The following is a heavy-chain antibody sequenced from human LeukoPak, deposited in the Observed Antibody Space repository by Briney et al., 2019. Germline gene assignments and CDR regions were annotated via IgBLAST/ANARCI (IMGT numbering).Heavy chain of an antibody. CDR1: GDSVTRDSYY. D-gene: IGHD1-26*01. Sequence: SQTLSLTCSVSGDSVTRDSYYWSWVRQPAGKGLEWIGRLSTSGSTDYSPPLKSRVTISMNTSKNQISLTLRSVTAADTAIYFCARDDPRSGSYSPDSWGRGLKVTVSS. V-gene: IGHV4-61*02. CDR2: LSTSGST. CDR3: ARDDPRSGSYSPDS. J-gene: IGHJ4*02.